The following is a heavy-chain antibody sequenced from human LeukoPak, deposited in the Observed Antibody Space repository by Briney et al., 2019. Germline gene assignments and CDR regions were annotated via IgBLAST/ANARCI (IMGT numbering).Heavy chain of an antibody. CDR3: ARDQEGFDY. Sequence: GASVKVYCKASGYIFTSNYIHWVRQVPGQGLEWMGMIYPRDGSTSYAQRFQDRVTVTRDTSTSTVHMELSGLRSEDTAVYYCARDQEGFDYWGQGTQVTVSS. V-gene: IGHV1-46*01. CDR1: GYIFTSNY. J-gene: IGHJ4*02. CDR2: IYPRDGST.